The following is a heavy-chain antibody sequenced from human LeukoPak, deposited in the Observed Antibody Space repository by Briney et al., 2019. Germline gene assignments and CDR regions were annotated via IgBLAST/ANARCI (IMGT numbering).Heavy chain of an antibody. CDR2: ISSNGGST. J-gene: IGHJ4*02. CDR1: GFTFSSYS. CDR3: ARSGLRSFDY. D-gene: IGHD3-16*01. V-gene: IGHV3-64*01. Sequence: GGSLRLSCAASGFTFSSYSMNWVRQAPGKGLEYASAISSNGGSTYYANSVKGRFTISRDNSKNTLYLQMGSLRAEDMAVYYCARSGLRSFDYWGQGTLVTVSS.